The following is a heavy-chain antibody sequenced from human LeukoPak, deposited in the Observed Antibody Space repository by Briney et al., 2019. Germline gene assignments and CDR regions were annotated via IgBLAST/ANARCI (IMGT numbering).Heavy chain of an antibody. CDR2: IYYSGST. V-gene: IGHV4-31*03. Sequence: SETLSLTYTVSGGSISSGGYYWSWIRQHPGKGLEWIGYIYYSGSTHYNPSLKSRVTISVDTSKNQFSLKLSSVTAADTAVYYCARTDYYDSSGFPLDIWGQGTMVTVSS. D-gene: IGHD3-22*01. CDR3: ARTDYYDSSGFPLDI. CDR1: GGSISSGGYY. J-gene: IGHJ3*02.